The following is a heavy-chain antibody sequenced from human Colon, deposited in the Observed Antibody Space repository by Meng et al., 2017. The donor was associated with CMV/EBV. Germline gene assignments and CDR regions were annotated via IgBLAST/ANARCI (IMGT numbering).Heavy chain of an antibody. V-gene: IGHV3-23*01. J-gene: IGHJ4*02. Sequence: GESLKISCAASGFTFSSYAMSWVRQAPGKGLEWVSTITGSGGSTYYADSVKGRFTLSRDDSKNTVYLQMNSLRGEDTALYYCAKAIDFDSWGQGTLVTVSS. CDR3: AKAIDFDS. D-gene: IGHD3-16*02. CDR2: ITGSGGST. CDR1: GFTFSSYA.